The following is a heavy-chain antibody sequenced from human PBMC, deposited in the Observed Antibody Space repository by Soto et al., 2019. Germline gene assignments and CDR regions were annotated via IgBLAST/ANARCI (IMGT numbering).Heavy chain of an antibody. CDR1: GGSISSGGYY. CDR3: ARAQVRAYYDSSGYSNWFDP. J-gene: IGHJ5*02. CDR2: IYYSGSN. D-gene: IGHD3-22*01. Sequence: QVQLQESGPGLVKPSQTLSLTCTVSGGSISSGGYYWSWIRQHPGKVLEWIGYIYYSGSNFYNPSLTRRVTISVDTSKNQFSLKLSSVTAADTAVYYWARAQVRAYYDSSGYSNWFDPWCQGTLVTVSS. V-gene: IGHV4-31*03.